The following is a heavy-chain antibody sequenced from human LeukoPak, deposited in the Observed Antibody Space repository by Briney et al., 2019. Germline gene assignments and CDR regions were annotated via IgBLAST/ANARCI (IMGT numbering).Heavy chain of an antibody. CDR2: ISSSGSTI. CDR3: ARVTMVRGDYYYYMDV. Sequence: GGSLRLSCAASGFTFSSYAMNWVRQAPGKGLEWVSYISSSGSTIYYADSVKGRFTISRDNAKNSLYLQMNSLRAEDTAVYYCARVTMVRGDYYYYMDVWGKGTTVTVSS. J-gene: IGHJ6*03. V-gene: IGHV3-48*04. D-gene: IGHD3-10*01. CDR1: GFTFSSYA.